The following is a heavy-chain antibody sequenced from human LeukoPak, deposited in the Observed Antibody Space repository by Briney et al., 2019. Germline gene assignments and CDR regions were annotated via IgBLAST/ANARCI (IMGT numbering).Heavy chain of an antibody. J-gene: IGHJ6*02. CDR3: ARHYSLADQTHYYYYGMDV. D-gene: IGHD1-26*01. CDR2: IYYSGST. CDR1: GGSISSYY. V-gene: IGHV4-59*08. Sequence: SETLSLTCTVSGGSISSYYWSWIRQPPGKGLEWIGYIYYSGSTNYNPSLKSRVTISVDTSKNQFSLKLSSVTAADTAVYYCARHYSLADQTHYYYYGMDVWGQGTTVTVSS.